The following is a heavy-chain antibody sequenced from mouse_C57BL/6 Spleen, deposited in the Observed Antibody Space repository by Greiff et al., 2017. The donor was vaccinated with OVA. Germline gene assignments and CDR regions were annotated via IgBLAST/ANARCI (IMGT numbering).Heavy chain of an antibody. CDR3: AREDTTVVAHWYFDV. CDR2: ISYDGSN. V-gene: IGHV3-6*01. Sequence: ESGPGLVKPSQSLSLTCSVTGYSITSGYYWNWIRQFPGNKLEWMGYISYDGSNNYNQSLKNRISITRDTSKNQFCRKVNSVTTEDTSIYDCAREDTTVVAHWYFDVWGTGTTVTVSS. J-gene: IGHJ1*03. CDR1: GYSITSGYY. D-gene: IGHD1-1*01.